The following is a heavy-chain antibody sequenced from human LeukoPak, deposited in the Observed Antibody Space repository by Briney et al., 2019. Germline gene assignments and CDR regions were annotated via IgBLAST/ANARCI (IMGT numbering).Heavy chain of an antibody. CDR3: AREGYCSSTSCYGLDY. V-gene: IGHV3-48*03. CDR1: GFTFSSYE. J-gene: IGHJ4*02. CDR2: ISSSGSTI. D-gene: IGHD2-2*01. Sequence: PGGSLRLSCAASGFTFSSYEMNWVRQAPGKGLEWVSYISSSGSTIYYADSVKGRFTISRDNAKNSLYLQMNSLRAEDTAVYYCAREGYCSSTSCYGLDYWGQGTLVTVSS.